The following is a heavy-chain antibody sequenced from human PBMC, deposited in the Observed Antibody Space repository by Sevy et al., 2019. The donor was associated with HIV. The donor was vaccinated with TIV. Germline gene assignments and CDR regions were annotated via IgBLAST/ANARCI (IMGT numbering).Heavy chain of an antibody. CDR2: IRSKAYGGTT. V-gene: IGHV3-49*03. CDR3: TRVITMVRLVAAEIDY. J-gene: IGHJ4*02. CDR1: VFTFGDYA. D-gene: IGHD3-10*01. Sequence: GGSLRLSCTASVFTFGDYAMSWFRQAPGKGLEWVGFIRSKAYGGTTEYAASVKGRFTISRDDSKSIAYLQMNSLKTEDTAVYYCTRVITMVRLVAAEIDYWGQGTLVTVSS.